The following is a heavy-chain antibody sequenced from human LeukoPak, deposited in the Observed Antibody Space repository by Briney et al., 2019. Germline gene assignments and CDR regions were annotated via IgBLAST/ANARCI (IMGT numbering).Heavy chain of an antibody. Sequence: SETLSLTCTVSGGSISSYYWSWIRQPPGKGLEWIGYIYYSGSTNYNPSLKSRVTISVDTSKNQFSLKLSSVTAADTAVYYCARQVRSTTWNYGMDVWGQGTTVTVSS. V-gene: IGHV4-59*08. J-gene: IGHJ6*02. CDR2: IYYSGST. CDR1: GGSISSYY. D-gene: IGHD2-2*01. CDR3: ARQVRSTTWNYGMDV.